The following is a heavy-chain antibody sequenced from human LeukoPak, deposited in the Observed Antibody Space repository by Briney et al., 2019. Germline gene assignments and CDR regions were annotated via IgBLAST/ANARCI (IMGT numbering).Heavy chain of an antibody. D-gene: IGHD6-13*01. V-gene: IGHV4-34*01. CDR1: GGSFSGYY. Sequence: SETLSLTCAVYGGSFSGYYWSWIRQPPGKGLEWSGEINHSGSTNYNPSLKSRVTISVDTSKNQFSLKLSSVTAADTAVYYCARGRSSSWSPYYYYGMDVWGQGTTVTVSS. J-gene: IGHJ6*02. CDR2: INHSGST. CDR3: ARGRSSSWSPYYYYGMDV.